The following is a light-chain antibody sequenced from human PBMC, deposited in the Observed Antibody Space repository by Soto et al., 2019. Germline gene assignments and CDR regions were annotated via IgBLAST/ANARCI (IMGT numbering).Light chain of an antibody. V-gene: IGKV3-11*01. Sequence: EIVLTQSPATLSLSPGARATLSCRASQSISSSLAWYQQKPGQAPRLLIYDASTRATGFPARFSGSGSGTDFTLTIGSLEPEDFGVYYCQQRSEWPRTFGQGTKVEI. CDR3: QQRSEWPRT. J-gene: IGKJ1*01. CDR1: QSISSS. CDR2: DAS.